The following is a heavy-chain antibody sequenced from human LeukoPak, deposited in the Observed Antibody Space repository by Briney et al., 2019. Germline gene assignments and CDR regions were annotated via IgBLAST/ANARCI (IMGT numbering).Heavy chain of an antibody. CDR2: INPNSGGT. V-gene: IGHV1-2*02. CDR3: ASPGYSSGWSRGHYYYYGMDV. J-gene: IGHJ6*02. Sequence: GASVKVSCKASGYTFTGYYMHWVRQAPGQGLEWMGWINPNSGGTNYAQKFQGRVTMTRDTSISTAYMELSRLRSDDTAVYYCASPGYSSGWSRGHYYYYGMDVWGQGTTVTVSS. CDR1: GYTFTGYY. D-gene: IGHD6-19*01.